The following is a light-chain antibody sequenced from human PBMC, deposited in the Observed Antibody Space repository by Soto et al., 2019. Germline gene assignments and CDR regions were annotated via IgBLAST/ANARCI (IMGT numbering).Light chain of an antibody. V-gene: IGLV2-8*01. Sequence: QSALTQPTSASGSPGQSVAISCTGTSSDIGAYKFVSWYQQHPGKAPKLIIYEVSIRPSGVPDRFSGSKSGNTASLTVSGLLAEDEADYFCSLYPGTNSVVFGGGTKLTVL. CDR3: SLYPGTNSVV. J-gene: IGLJ2*01. CDR2: EVS. CDR1: SSDIGAYKF.